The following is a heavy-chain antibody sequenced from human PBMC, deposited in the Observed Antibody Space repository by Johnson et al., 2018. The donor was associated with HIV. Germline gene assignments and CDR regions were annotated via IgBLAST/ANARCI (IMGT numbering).Heavy chain of an antibody. CDR1: GGSVINYS. Sequence: EQLVESGGGVRRPGGSLRLSCVDSGGSVINYSKSWVRQGPGKGLEWVAEINWNGGSRTYADAVKGRFTISRDNAKNSRYLQMNSLKAEDTALYYCARGIVVVVAAGRADAFDIWGQGTMVTVSS. CDR3: ARGIVVVVAAGRADAFDI. CDR2: INWNGGSR. V-gene: IGHV3-20*04. J-gene: IGHJ3*02. D-gene: IGHD2-15*01.